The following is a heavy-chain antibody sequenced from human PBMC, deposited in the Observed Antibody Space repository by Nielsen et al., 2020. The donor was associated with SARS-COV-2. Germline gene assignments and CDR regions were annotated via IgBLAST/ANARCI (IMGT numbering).Heavy chain of an antibody. CDR1: GFTFDDYG. J-gene: IGHJ6*02. Sequence: GESLKISCAASGFTFDDYGMSWVRQAPGKGLEWVSGINWNGGSTGYADSVKGRFTISRDNAKNSLYLQMNSLRAEDTALYYCAKLGYSGYAYQDYGMDVWGQGTTVTVSS. D-gene: IGHD5-12*01. V-gene: IGHV3-20*04. CDR2: INWNGGST. CDR3: AKLGYSGYAYQDYGMDV.